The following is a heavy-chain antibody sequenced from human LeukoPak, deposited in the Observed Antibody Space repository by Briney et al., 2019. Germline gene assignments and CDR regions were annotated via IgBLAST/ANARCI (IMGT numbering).Heavy chain of an antibody. CDR3: ARSDMVRGVISDY. CDR1: GGSFSRYH. V-gene: IGHV4-34*01. Sequence: SETLSLTCAVYGGSFSRYHWSWIRQPPGKGLEWIGEINHSGSTNYNPSLKSRVTISVDTSKNQFSLKLSSVTAADPAVYYCARSDMVRGVISDYWGQGTLVTVSS. CDR2: INHSGST. D-gene: IGHD3-10*01. J-gene: IGHJ4*02.